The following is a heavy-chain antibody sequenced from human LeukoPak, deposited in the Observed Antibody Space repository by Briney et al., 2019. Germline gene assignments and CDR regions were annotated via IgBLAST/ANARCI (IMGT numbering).Heavy chain of an antibody. D-gene: IGHD2-2*01. Sequence: ASVKVSCKASGYTFTAYDINWVRQATGQGLEWMGWMNPKSGNTGYAQKFQARVTFTMNASITTAYMEMNSLTSEDTAIYYCARPYRSSASCSRWFDPWGQGTLVTVSS. J-gene: IGHJ5*02. CDR1: GYTFTAYD. CDR3: ARPYRSSASCSRWFDP. V-gene: IGHV1-8*03. CDR2: MNPKSGNT.